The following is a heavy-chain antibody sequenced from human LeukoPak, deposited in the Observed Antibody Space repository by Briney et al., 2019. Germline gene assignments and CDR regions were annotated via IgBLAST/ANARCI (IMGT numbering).Heavy chain of an antibody. CDR1: GGTFSSYA. J-gene: IGHJ4*02. D-gene: IGHD3-9*01. Sequence: GASVTVSCKASGGTFSSYAISWVRQAPGQGLEWMGGIIPIFGTANYAQKFQGRVTMTEDTSTDTAYMELRSLRSDDTAVYYCATSVRYSDWSFFRLAYWGQGTQVTVSS. CDR3: ATSVRYSDWSFFRLAY. CDR2: IIPIFGTA. V-gene: IGHV1-69*06.